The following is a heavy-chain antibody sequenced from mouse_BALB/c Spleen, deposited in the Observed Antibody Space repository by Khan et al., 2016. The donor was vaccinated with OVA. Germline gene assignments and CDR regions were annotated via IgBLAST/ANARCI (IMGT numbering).Heavy chain of an antibody. CDR1: GFTFRNYA. CDR2: ISSGGST. Sequence: EVQLVESGGGLVKPGGSLKLSCAASGFTFRNYAMSWVRQTQEKRLEWVASISSGGSTYYQDSVKGRFTISRDNARNILYLQMSSLRSEDTAMYYCARGYGNFVNPHYAMDYWGQGTSVTGSS. D-gene: IGHD2-1*01. CDR3: ARGYGNFVNPHYAMDY. V-gene: IGHV5-6-5*01. J-gene: IGHJ4*01.